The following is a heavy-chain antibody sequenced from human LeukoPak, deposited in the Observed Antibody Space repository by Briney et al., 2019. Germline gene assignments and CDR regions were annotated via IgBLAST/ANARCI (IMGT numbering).Heavy chain of an antibody. CDR1: GYTFTSYG. V-gene: IGHV1-18*01. Sequence: GASVKVPCKASGYTFTSYGISWVRQAPGQGLEWMGWISAYNGNTNYAQKLQGRVTMTTDTSTSTAYMELRSLRSDDTAVYYCARVYCSGGSCYNRHFDYWGQGTLVTVSS. CDR3: ARVYCSGGSCYNRHFDY. J-gene: IGHJ4*02. D-gene: IGHD2-15*01. CDR2: ISAYNGNT.